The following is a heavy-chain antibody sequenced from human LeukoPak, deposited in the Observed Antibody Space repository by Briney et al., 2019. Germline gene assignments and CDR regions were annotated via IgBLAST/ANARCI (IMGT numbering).Heavy chain of an antibody. CDR1: GGSFSGYY. CDR3: ARIFTAVVPYTLRYDFDC. J-gene: IGHJ4*02. CDR2: INHSGNT. V-gene: IGHV4-34*01. Sequence: SETLTLTCAVYGGSFSGYYWSWIRQPPGKGLEWIRQINHSGNTNYNPSLKSRVTISVETSKDHFVLELSSVTGADQAVYYCARIFTAVVPYTLRYDFDCWGQGTLVTVSS. D-gene: IGHD3-3*01.